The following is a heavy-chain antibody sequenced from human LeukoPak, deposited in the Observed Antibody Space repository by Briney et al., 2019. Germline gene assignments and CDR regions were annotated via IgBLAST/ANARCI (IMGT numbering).Heavy chain of an antibody. J-gene: IGHJ4*02. CDR2: ISGYNDNT. Sequence: ASVKVSCKASGYTFSTYGISWVRQAPGQGLEWMGWISGYNDNTNSAQKFQGRVTMTTDTSTRTAYMELRSLRSDATAVYYCARDGVAVAELLDYWGQGTLVTVSS. V-gene: IGHV1-18*01. D-gene: IGHD6-19*01. CDR1: GYTFSTYG. CDR3: ARDGVAVAELLDY.